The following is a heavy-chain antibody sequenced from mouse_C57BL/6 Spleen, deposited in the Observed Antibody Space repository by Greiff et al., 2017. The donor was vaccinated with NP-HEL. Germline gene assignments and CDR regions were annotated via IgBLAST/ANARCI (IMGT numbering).Heavy chain of an antibody. V-gene: IGHV3-6*01. Sequence: DVKLVESGPGLVKPSQSLSLTCSVTGYSITSGYYWNWIRQFPGNKLEWMGYISYDGSNNYNPSLKNRISITRDTSKNQFFLKLNSVTTEDTATYYCARLFDYWGQGTTLTVSS. CDR1: GYSITSGYY. CDR3: ARLFDY. CDR2: ISYDGSN. J-gene: IGHJ2*01.